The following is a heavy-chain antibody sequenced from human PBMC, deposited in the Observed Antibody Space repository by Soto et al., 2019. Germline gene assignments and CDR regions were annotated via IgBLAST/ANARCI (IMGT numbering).Heavy chain of an antibody. J-gene: IGHJ4*02. Sequence: QVQLVQSGAEVKKPGASVKVSCKASGYTFTSYAMHWVRQAPGQRLEWMGWINAGNGNTKYSQKFQGRVTITRDTSASPAYMELSSLRSEDTAVYYCARGVGSGLSDYWGQGTLVTVSS. CDR1: GYTFTSYA. CDR3: ARGVGSGLSDY. D-gene: IGHD1-26*01. CDR2: INAGNGNT. V-gene: IGHV1-3*01.